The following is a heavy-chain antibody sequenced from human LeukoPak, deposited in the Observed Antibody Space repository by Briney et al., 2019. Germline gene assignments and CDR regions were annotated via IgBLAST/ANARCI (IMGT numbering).Heavy chain of an antibody. Sequence: GGSLSLSCAASGFTFSSYGMSWVGQAPGKGLEWVSGISDSGGSTYYADSVKGRFTISRDNSKNTLYLQMNSLRVEDTAVYYCGKGISSSGYYPFDYWGQGTLVTVSS. D-gene: IGHD3-22*01. V-gene: IGHV3-23*01. CDR1: GFTFSSYG. J-gene: IGHJ4*02. CDR3: GKGISSSGYYPFDY. CDR2: ISDSGGST.